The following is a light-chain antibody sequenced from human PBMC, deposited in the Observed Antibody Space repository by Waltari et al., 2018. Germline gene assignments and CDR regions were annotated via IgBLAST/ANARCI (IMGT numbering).Light chain of an antibody. J-gene: IGKJ1*01. CDR3: QHYVRLPVT. CDR2: GAS. CDR1: QSVGRS. V-gene: IGKV3-20*01. Sequence: EIVLTQSPGTLSLSPGERATLSCWASQSVGRSLAWYQQKRGQAPRLIIYGASTRATGIPDRFSGSGSGTDFSLTISRLEPEDFAVYYCQHYVRLPVTFGQGTKVEIK.